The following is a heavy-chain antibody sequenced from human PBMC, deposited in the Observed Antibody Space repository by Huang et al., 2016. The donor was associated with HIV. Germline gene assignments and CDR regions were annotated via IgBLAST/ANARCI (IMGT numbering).Heavy chain of an antibody. CDR3: TRDSVYPNYYDGSGFYFDY. CDR2: IRSKDYSETT. V-gene: IGHV3-49*05. Sequence: EVQFVESGGGLVKPGRSLRLSCTASGFTFGNYGMSWFRQATGKGLEWGGFIRSKDYSETTEYAASVKGRFTISRDDSKSSAYLQMNSLKPEDTAVYYCTRDSVYPNYYDGSGFYFDYWGQGTLVTVSS. D-gene: IGHD3-22*01. CDR1: GFTFGNYG. J-gene: IGHJ4*02.